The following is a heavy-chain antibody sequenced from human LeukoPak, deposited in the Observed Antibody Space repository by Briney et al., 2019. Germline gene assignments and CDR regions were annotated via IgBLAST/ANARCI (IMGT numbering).Heavy chain of an antibody. CDR3: AKDTTYYYDSSGYDGFDI. Sequence: PGRSLRLSCAASGFTFDDYAMHWVRQAPGKGLEWVSGITWNSDTIDYADPVKGRLTISRDNAKNSLYLQMNSLRAEDTALYYCAKDTTYYYDSSGYDGFDIWGQGTMVTVSS. V-gene: IGHV3-9*01. CDR1: GFTFDDYA. J-gene: IGHJ3*02. CDR2: ITWNSDTI. D-gene: IGHD3-22*01.